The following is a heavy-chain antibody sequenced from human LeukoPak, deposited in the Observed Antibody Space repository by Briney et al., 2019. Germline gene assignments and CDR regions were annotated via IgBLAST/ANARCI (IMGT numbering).Heavy chain of an antibody. J-gene: IGHJ4*02. V-gene: IGHV3-49*04. CDR2: IRSKAYGGTT. Sequence: GGSLRLSCAASGFTFSTFAMHWVRLSPGKGLEWVGFIRSKAYGGTTEYAASVKGRFTISRDDSKSIAYLQMNSLKTEDTAVYYCTRIRYYYDSSGYYYVDYWGQGTLVTVSS. D-gene: IGHD3-22*01. CDR1: GFTFSTFA. CDR3: TRIRYYYDSSGYYYVDY.